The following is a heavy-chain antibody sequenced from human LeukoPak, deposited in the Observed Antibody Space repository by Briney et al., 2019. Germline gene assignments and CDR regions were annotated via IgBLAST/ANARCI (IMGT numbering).Heavy chain of an antibody. J-gene: IGHJ4*02. Sequence: PGRSLRLSCAPSGFTFSSYAMSWVRQAPGKGLGWGSAISGSGGSTYYADSVKGRFTISRDNSKNTLYLQMNSLRAEDTAVYYCAKAPGYSYGSTYFDYWGQGTLVTVSS. V-gene: IGHV3-23*01. CDR1: GFTFSSYA. CDR2: ISGSGGST. D-gene: IGHD5-18*01. CDR3: AKAPGYSYGSTYFDY.